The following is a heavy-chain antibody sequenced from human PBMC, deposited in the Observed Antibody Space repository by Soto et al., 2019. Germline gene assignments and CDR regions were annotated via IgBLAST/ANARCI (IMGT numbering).Heavy chain of an antibody. Sequence: SETLSLTCAVSGGSISSGGYSWSWIRQPPGKGLEWIGYIYHSGSTYYNPSLKSRVTISVDRSKNQFSLKLSSVTAADTAVYYCARGEYSSSSHTIGDYWGQGTLVTVSS. J-gene: IGHJ4*02. CDR2: IYHSGST. CDR1: GGSISSGGYS. D-gene: IGHD6-6*01. V-gene: IGHV4-30-2*01. CDR3: ARGEYSSSSHTIGDY.